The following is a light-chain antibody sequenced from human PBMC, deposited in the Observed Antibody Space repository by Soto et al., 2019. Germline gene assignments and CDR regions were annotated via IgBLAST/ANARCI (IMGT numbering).Light chain of an antibody. CDR3: NSYAGSNNFL. J-gene: IGLJ1*01. V-gene: IGLV2-8*01. CDR1: SSDVGGYNY. Sequence: QSVLTQPPSASGSPGQSVTISCTGTSSDVGGYNYVSWYQQHPGKAPKLMIYEVSKRPSGVPDRFSGSKSDNTASLTVSGLQAEDEADYYCNSYAGSNNFLFGTGTKLTVL. CDR2: EVS.